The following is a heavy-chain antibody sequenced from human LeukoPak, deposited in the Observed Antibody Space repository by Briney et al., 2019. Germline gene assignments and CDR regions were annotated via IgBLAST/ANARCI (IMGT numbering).Heavy chain of an antibody. CDR1: GYTFTGYY. CDR3: ARGTITIFGAVTPDY. J-gene: IGHJ4*02. D-gene: IGHD3-3*01. CDR2: INPNSGGT. V-gene: IGHV1-2*02. Sequence: GASVKVSCKASGYTFTGYYMHWVRQAPGQGLEWMGWINPNSGGTNYAQKFQGRVTMTRDTSISTAYMELSRLRSDDTAVYYCARGTITIFGAVTPDYWGQGTLVTVSS.